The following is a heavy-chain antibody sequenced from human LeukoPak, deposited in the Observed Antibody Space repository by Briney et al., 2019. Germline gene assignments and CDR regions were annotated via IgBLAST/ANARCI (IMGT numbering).Heavy chain of an antibody. J-gene: IGHJ5*02. CDR1: GFTFSSYA. CDR2: ISCSGGST. D-gene: IGHD3-22*01. V-gene: IGHV3-23*01. Sequence: GGSLRLSCAASGFTFSSYAMSWVRQAPGKGLEWVSAISCSGGSTYYADSVKGRFTISRDNSKNTLYLQMNSLRAEDTAVYYCAKVNYYDSSGYYWGFDPWGQGTLVTVSS. CDR3: AKVNYYDSSGYYWGFDP.